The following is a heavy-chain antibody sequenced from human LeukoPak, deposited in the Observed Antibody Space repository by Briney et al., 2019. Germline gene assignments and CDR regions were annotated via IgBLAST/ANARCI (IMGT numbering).Heavy chain of an antibody. V-gene: IGHV3-48*03. Sequence: PGGSLRLSCAASGFTFSSYEMNWVRQAPGKGLEWVSYISSSGSTIYYADSVKGRFTISRDNAKNSLYLQMNSLRAEDTAVYYCARDSSGSGSPLFAPWGQGTLVTVSS. CDR1: GFTFSSYE. CDR2: ISSSGSTI. D-gene: IGHD3-10*01. J-gene: IGHJ5*02. CDR3: ARDSSGSGSPLFAP.